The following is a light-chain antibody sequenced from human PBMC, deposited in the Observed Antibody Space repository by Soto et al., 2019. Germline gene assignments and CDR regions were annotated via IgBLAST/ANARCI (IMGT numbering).Light chain of an antibody. CDR2: WAS. CDR3: QQYYTTPRT. J-gene: IGKJ1*01. V-gene: IGKV4-1*01. Sequence: DVVMTQSPDSLAVSLGERDTINCKSSQSVLYSSNNKNYLAWYQQTPGQPPKVLIYWASTRASGVPDRFSGSGSGTDFTLTISSLQAEDVAVYYCQQYYTTPRTFGQGTRVEVK. CDR1: QSVLYSSNNKNY.